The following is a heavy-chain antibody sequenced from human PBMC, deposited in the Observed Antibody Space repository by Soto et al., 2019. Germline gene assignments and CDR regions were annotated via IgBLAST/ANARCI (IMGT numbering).Heavy chain of an antibody. J-gene: IGHJ4*02. CDR3: AMSLDYIWGSYRSAFDY. Sequence: PGGSMRLSYAASGCTFSSHAMRRILKNPGKGLEWVSAISGSGGSTYYADSVKGRFTISRDNSKNTLYLQMNSLRAEDTAVYYCAMSLDYIWGSYRSAFDYWGQRTLVTVSS. V-gene: IGHV3-23*01. CDR1: GCTFSSHA. D-gene: IGHD3-16*02. CDR2: ISGSGGST.